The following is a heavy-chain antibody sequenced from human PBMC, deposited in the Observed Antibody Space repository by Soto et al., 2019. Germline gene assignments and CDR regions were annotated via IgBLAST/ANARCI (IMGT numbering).Heavy chain of an antibody. J-gene: IGHJ4*02. CDR2: IIPIFGTA. D-gene: IGHD5-18*01. V-gene: IGHV1-69*12. CDR3: AREDTAMAADY. CDR1: GGTFSSYA. Sequence: QVQLVQSGAEVKKPGSSVKVSCKASGGTFSSYAISWVRQAPGQGLEWMGGIIPIFGTANYAQKFQGRVTITADESTSTAYVGLSSLRSEDTAVYYCAREDTAMAADYWGQGTLVTVSS.